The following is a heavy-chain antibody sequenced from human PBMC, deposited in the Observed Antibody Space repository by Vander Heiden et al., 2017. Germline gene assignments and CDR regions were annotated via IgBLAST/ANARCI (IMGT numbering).Heavy chain of an antibody. J-gene: IGHJ6*02. CDR1: GFTLSSYA. D-gene: IGHD2-8*01. CDR3: AKFLNGDYGMDV. V-gene: IGHV3-23*01. Sequence: ESGGGLVQPGGSLRLSCAASGFTLSSYAMSWVRQAPGKGLEWVSAISGSGGSTYYADSVKGRFTISRDNSKNTLYLQMNSLRAEDTAVYYCAKFLNGDYGMDVWGQGTTVTVSS. CDR2: ISGSGGST.